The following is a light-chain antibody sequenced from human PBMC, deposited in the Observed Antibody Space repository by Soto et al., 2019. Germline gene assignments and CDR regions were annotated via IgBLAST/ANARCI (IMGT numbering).Light chain of an antibody. CDR1: QSDSTN. CDR3: QQYNKWPLFT. V-gene: IGKV3-15*01. J-gene: IGKJ3*01. CDR2: GAS. Sequence: EIVMTQSPATLSVSPGERATLSCRASQSDSTNLAWYQQRPGQAPRLLIYGASARATGIPARFSGSGSGTEFTLTISSLQSEDFAVYYCQQYNKWPLFTFGPGTRV.